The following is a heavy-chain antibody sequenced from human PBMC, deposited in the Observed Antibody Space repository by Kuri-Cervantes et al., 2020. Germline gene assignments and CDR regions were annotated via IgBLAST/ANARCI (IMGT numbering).Heavy chain of an antibody. Sequence: ETLSLTCAASGFTFSSYWMSWVRQAPGKGLEWVANIKQDGSEKYYVDSVKGRFTISRDNSKNTLYLQMNSLRAEDTAVYYCARPLGWSLHEAFDYWGQGTLVTVSS. J-gene: IGHJ4*02. CDR2: IKQDGSEK. CDR3: ARPLGWSLHEAFDY. V-gene: IGHV3-7*01. D-gene: IGHD6-19*01. CDR1: GFTFSSYW.